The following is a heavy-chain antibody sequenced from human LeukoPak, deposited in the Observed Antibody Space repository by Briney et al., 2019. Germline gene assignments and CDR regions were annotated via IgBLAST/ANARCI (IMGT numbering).Heavy chain of an antibody. D-gene: IGHD2-2*01. J-gene: IGHJ6*04. CDR2: INHSGST. Sequence: SETLSLTCAVYGGSFSGYYWSWIRQPPGKGLEWIGEINHSGSTNHNPSLKSRVTISVDTSKNQFSLKLSSVTAADTAVYYCARLRLGYCSSTSCHLVSDYYGMDVWGKGTTVTVSS. V-gene: IGHV4-34*01. CDR1: GGSFSGYY. CDR3: ARLRLGYCSSTSCHLVSDYYGMDV.